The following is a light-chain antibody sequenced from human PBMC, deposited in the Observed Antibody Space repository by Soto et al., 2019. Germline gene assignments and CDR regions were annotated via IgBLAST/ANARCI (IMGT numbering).Light chain of an antibody. Sequence: DIQMTHSPSSLSASVGDRVTITCRASQSISSYLNWYQQKPGKAPKLLIYAASSLQSGVPSRFSRSGSGKDFTLTISSLQPEDFATYYCQQSYSTPRTLGQGTKVEIX. CDR3: QQSYSTPRT. V-gene: IGKV1-39*01. CDR1: QSISSY. CDR2: AAS. J-gene: IGKJ2*02.